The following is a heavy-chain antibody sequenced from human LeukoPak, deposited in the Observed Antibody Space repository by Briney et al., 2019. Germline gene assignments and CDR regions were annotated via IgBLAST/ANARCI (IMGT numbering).Heavy chain of an antibody. D-gene: IGHD6-13*01. J-gene: IGHJ6*02. Sequence: GGSLRLSCAASGLTFSSYWMSWVRQAPGKGLEWVANIKQDGSEKYYVDSVKGRFTISRDNAKNSLYLQMNSLRAEDTAVYYCARETAAAYYYYGMDVWGQGTTVTVSS. CDR3: ARETAAAYYYYGMDV. CDR2: IKQDGSEK. V-gene: IGHV3-7*03. CDR1: GLTFSSYW.